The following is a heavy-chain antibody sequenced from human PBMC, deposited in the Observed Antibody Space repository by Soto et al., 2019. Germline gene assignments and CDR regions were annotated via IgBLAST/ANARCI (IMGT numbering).Heavy chain of an antibody. V-gene: IGHV3-7*01. CDR2: IKQDGSEK. CDR1: GFTITSYW. J-gene: IGHJ6*02. CDR3: AREVGATFYYYGVDV. Sequence: PGGSLRLSCAASGFTITSYWMSWVLQAPGKGLEWVANIKQDGSEKYYVDSVKGRFTLSRDNAKNSLYMQMSSLRAEQTAMYYRAREVGATFYYYGVDVWGQGTTVTVSS. D-gene: IGHD1-26*01.